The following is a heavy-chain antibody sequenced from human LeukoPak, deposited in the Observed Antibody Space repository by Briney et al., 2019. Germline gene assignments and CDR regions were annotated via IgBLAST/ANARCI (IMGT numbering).Heavy chain of an antibody. D-gene: IGHD2-21*02. Sequence: SVKVSCKASGGTFSSYAISWVRQAPGQGLEWMGRIIPILGIANYAQKFQGRVTITADKSTSTAYMELSSLRSEDTAVYYCARLDAYCGGDCFYAFDIWGQGTMVSVSS. J-gene: IGHJ3*02. V-gene: IGHV1-69*04. CDR2: IIPILGIA. CDR3: ARLDAYCGGDCFYAFDI. CDR1: GGTFSSYA.